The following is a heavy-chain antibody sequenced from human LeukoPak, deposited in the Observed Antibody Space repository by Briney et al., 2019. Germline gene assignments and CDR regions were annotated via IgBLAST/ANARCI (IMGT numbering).Heavy chain of an antibody. Sequence: PSETLSLTCAVYGGSFSGYYWSWIRPPPRKGLEWIGEINHSGSTNYNPSLKSRVTISVDTSKNQFSLKLSSVTAADTAVYYCAYSGYDFQAGKEQKDYWGQGTLVTVSS. V-gene: IGHV4-34*01. CDR3: AYSGYDFQAGKEQKDY. CDR1: GGSFSGYY. D-gene: IGHD5-12*01. J-gene: IGHJ4*02. CDR2: INHSGST.